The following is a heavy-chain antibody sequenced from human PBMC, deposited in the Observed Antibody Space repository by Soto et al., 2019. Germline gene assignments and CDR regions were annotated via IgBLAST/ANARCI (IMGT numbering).Heavy chain of an antibody. CDR3: VRVATGSSDWSDP. CDR1: KFTFSSYW. CDR2: INSDGSRT. V-gene: IGHV3-74*01. J-gene: IGHJ5*02. Sequence: EVQLVESGGGLVQPGGSLRLSCAASKFTFSSYWMHWVRQAPGKGLMWVSRINSDGSRTTYADSVKGRFTISRDNAKNTVFLQMNSLRAEDSAVYYCVRVATGSSDWSDPWGQGTLVTVSS. D-gene: IGHD1-26*01.